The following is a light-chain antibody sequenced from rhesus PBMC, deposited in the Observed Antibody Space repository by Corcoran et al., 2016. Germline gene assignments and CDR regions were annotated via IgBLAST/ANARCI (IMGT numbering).Light chain of an antibody. Sequence: EIVVTQSPTSMAVSQGERVTISCTASSRVSTNYLHWYQQKPEFPTRILVYRASSLASGVPARFSGSGSGNSYTLTISRMEAEDAANYYCQQGNSIPWTFGQGTKVEIK. CDR2: RAS. V-gene: IGKV3-35*01. CDR1: SRVSTN. J-gene: IGKJ1*01. CDR3: QQGNSIPWT.